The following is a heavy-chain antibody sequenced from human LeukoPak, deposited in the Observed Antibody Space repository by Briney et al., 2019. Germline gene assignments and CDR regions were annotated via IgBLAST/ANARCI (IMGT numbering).Heavy chain of an antibody. CDR2: ISGSGGST. D-gene: IGHD3-22*01. Sequence: GGSLRLSCAASGFTFSSYAMSWVRQAPGKGLEWVSAISGSGGSTYYADSVKGRFTISRDNSKNTLYLQMNSLRAEDTAVYYCAKATVIVVVKVWSAFDIWGQGTMVTVSS. J-gene: IGHJ3*02. CDR1: GFTFSSYA. CDR3: AKATVIVVVKVWSAFDI. V-gene: IGHV3-23*01.